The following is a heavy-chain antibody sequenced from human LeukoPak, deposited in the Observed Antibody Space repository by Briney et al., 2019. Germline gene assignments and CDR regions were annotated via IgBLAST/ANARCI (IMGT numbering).Heavy chain of an antibody. CDR2: IKQDGGDK. Sequence: GGSLRLSCAASGFTFSNYWMTWVRQAPGKGLEWVANIKQDGGDKYYLDSVKGRFTISRDNAKNSLYLQMNSLRAEDAAVYYCARARQDSFYDILTGYLHYYYYGMDVWGQGTTVTVSS. D-gene: IGHD3-9*01. V-gene: IGHV3-7*01. CDR1: GFTFSNYW. J-gene: IGHJ6*02. CDR3: ARARQDSFYDILTGYLHYYYYGMDV.